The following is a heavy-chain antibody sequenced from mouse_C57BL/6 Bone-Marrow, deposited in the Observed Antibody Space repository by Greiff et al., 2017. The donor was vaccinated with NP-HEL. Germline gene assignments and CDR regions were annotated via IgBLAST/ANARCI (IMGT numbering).Heavy chain of an antibody. CDR2: IYPGDGDT. CDR1: GYAFSSSW. J-gene: IGHJ1*03. D-gene: IGHD2-4*01. V-gene: IGHV1-82*01. Sequence: QVQLQQSGPELVKPGASVKISCKASGYAFSSSWMNWVKQRPGKGLEWIGRIYPGDGDTNYNGKVKGKATLTADKSSSTAYMQLSSLTSEDSAVYFCAMDYDCWYFEVWGTGTTVTVSS. CDR3: AMDYDCWYFEV.